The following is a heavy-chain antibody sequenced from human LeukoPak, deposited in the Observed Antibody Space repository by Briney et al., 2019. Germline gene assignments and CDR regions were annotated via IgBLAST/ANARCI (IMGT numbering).Heavy chain of an antibody. J-gene: IGHJ4*02. V-gene: IGHV4-34*01. Sequence: PSETLSLTCAVSDDSFSTFYWSWIRQSPGKGLEWIGDINHNGNTNYNPSLKSRVTISVGTSRNLFSLRLTSVTAADTAVYYCATMSVSAMFYLHYWGQGALVTVSS. D-gene: IGHD2-8*01. CDR1: DDSFSTFY. CDR3: ATMSVSAMFYLHY. CDR2: INHNGNT.